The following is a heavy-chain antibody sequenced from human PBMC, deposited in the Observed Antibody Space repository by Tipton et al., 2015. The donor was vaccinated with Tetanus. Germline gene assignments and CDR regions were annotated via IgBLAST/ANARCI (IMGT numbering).Heavy chain of an antibody. CDR3: ARDRFGNNYDIPSNYFGP. D-gene: IGHD1-7*01. Sequence: VQLVQSGGGLIQPGGSLRLSCAASGFPFSSYWMHWVRQGPGKGLVWVARIKSDGTKTTYADSVKGRFTVSRDNANSTLFLQMSRLRAEDTAVYYCARDRFGNNYDIPSNYFGPWGQGTPVTVSS. J-gene: IGHJ5*02. CDR1: GFPFSSYW. V-gene: IGHV3-74*03. CDR2: IKSDGTKT.